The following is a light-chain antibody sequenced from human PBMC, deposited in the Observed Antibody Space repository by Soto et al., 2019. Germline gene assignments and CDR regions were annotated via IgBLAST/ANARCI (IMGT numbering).Light chain of an antibody. V-gene: IGKV3-15*01. J-gene: IGKJ1*01. CDR1: QSVSSN. Sequence: EIVMTQSPATLSVSPGERATLSCMASQSVSSNLAWYQQKPGQAPRLLIYGASTRATGIPARFSGSGSGTELTLTISSLQSEDFAVYSCQQYNNWPPWTFGQGTKVEIK. CDR3: QQYNNWPPWT. CDR2: GAS.